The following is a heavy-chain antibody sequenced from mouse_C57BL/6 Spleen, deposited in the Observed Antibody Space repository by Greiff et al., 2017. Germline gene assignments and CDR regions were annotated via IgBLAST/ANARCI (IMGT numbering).Heavy chain of an antibody. CDR3: ARGDYGSSLFDY. D-gene: IGHD1-1*01. CDR1: GYAFSSYW. Sequence: QVQLQQSGAELVKPGASVKISCKASGYAFSSYWMNWVKQRPGKGLEWIGQIYPGDGDTNYNGKFKGKATLTADKSSSTAYMQLSSLTSEDSAVYVCARGDYGSSLFDYWGQGATLTVSS. J-gene: IGHJ2*01. V-gene: IGHV1-80*01. CDR2: IYPGDGDT.